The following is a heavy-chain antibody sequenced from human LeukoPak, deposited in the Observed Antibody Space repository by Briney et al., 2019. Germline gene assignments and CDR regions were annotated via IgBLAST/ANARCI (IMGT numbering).Heavy chain of an antibody. D-gene: IGHD4-17*01. J-gene: IGHJ4*02. V-gene: IGHV4-4*07. CDR2: IYTSGST. CDR3: ARDLGYGDYGIGEYYFDY. CDR1: GGSISSYY. Sequence: SETLSLTCTVSGGSISSYYWSWIRQPAGKGLEWIGRIYTSGSTNYNPSLKSRVTISVDTSKNQFSLKLSSVTAADTAVYYCARDLGYGDYGIGEYYFDYWGQGTLVTVSS.